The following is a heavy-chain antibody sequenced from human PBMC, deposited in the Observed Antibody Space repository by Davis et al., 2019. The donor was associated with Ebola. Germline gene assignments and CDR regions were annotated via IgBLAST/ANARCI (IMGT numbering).Heavy chain of an antibody. J-gene: IGHJ4*02. Sequence: GGSLRLSCETSGFIFRNYVMSWVRQAPGKGLEWVAVISYDGSNKYYADSVKGRFTISRDNARNTACLQMNSLRAEDTAVYYCANSRGFWGQGTLVTVSS. CDR1: GFIFRNYV. CDR2: ISYDGSNK. V-gene: IGHV3-30*18. CDR3: ANSRGF.